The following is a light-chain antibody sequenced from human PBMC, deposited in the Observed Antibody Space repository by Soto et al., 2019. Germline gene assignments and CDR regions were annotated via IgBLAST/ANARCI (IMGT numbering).Light chain of an antibody. Sequence: SYELTQPPSVSVSAGQTASITCSGDKLGDKFASWYQQRPGQSPVLVIYQDTKRPSGIPERFSGSSSGNTATLTIRGTQAMDEADYYCQAWDSSIFYVFGTGTKVTVL. J-gene: IGLJ1*01. V-gene: IGLV3-1*01. CDR2: QDT. CDR1: KLGDKF. CDR3: QAWDSSIFYV.